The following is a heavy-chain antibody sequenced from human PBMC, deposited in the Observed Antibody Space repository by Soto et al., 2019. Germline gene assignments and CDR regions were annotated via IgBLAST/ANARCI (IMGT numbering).Heavy chain of an antibody. Sequence: SETLSLTCAVSRYSISSGYYWAWIRQPPGKGLEWIGSVYHSGTTYYNPSLKSRVTISIDTSKNQFSLKLTSVTAADTAVYYCTRSLFTSSWYEGYWGKGTLVTVSS. CDR2: VYHSGTT. CDR1: RYSISSGYY. J-gene: IGHJ4*02. V-gene: IGHV4-38-2*01. D-gene: IGHD6-13*01. CDR3: TRSLFTSSWYEGY.